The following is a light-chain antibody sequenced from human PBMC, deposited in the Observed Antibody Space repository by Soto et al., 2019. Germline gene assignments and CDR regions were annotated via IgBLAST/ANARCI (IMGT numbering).Light chain of an antibody. J-gene: IGKJ1*01. CDR2: DVS. CDR3: QQYDYSRT. V-gene: IGKV1-5*01. Sequence: DIQLTQSPSTLSASVGDSVTITCRASQNVTTSMAWYQHKPGRAPKLLIFDVSNLESGVPSRFGGGGSGTDFTLTISSLHSDDFATYYCQQYDYSRTFGRGTKVDLK. CDR1: QNVTTS.